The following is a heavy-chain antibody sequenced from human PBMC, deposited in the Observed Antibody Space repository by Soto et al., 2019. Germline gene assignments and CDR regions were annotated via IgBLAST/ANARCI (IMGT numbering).Heavy chain of an antibody. Sequence: GGSLRLSCAASGFTFDDYAMHWVRQAPGKGLEWVSGISWNSGSIGYADSVKGRFTISRDNAKNSLYLQMNSLRAEDTALYYCAKDIEQWLALGGIDYWGQGTLVTVSS. CDR2: ISWNSGSI. V-gene: IGHV3-9*01. CDR1: GFTFDDYA. J-gene: IGHJ4*02. D-gene: IGHD6-19*01. CDR3: AKDIEQWLALGGIDY.